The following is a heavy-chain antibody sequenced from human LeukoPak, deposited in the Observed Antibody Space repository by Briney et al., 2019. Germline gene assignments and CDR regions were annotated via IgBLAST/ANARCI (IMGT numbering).Heavy chain of an antibody. Sequence: SETLSLTCTVSGGSITTSGHYWGWIRQPPGTGLEWIGSIDYRERTTYNPSLKSRVTIPADTSRNQFSLKLSSVTATDTAVYYCANYVSGTMRDYWGQGTLVTVSS. V-gene: IGHV4-39*01. J-gene: IGHJ4*02. CDR3: ANYVSGTMRDY. D-gene: IGHD3-16*01. CDR2: IDYRERT. CDR1: GGSITTSGHY.